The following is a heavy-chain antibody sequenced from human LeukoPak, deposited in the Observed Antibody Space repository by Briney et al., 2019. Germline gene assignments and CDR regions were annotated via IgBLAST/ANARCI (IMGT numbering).Heavy chain of an antibody. J-gene: IGHJ4*02. Sequence: QTGGSLRLSCAASGFTFSSYWMSWVRQAPGKGLEWVANIKPDGSEKYYVDSVKGRFTISRDNAKNSLHLQMNSLRAEDTAVYYCARAIGKTGHSSSWAFDYWGQGTLVTVSS. CDR2: IKPDGSEK. CDR1: GFTFSSYW. CDR3: ARAIGKTGHSSSWAFDY. V-gene: IGHV3-7*01. D-gene: IGHD6-13*01.